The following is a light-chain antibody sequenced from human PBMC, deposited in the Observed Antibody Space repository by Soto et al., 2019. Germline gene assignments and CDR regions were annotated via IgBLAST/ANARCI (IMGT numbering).Light chain of an antibody. Sequence: EIVMTQSPATLSVYPRERATVYCRASQSVDNNLAWYQHKPGQAHSLLIHGKSTRATGIQARFSGTGSGPEFTLTISSLQSEDFAVYYCQQCDDWPRTSGQGTKLEIK. V-gene: IGKV3-15*01. CDR3: QQCDDWPRT. J-gene: IGKJ1*01. CDR2: GKS. CDR1: QSVDNN.